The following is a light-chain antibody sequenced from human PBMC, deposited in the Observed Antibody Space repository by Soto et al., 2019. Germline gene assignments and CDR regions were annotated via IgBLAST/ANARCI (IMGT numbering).Light chain of an antibody. CDR2: KAS. V-gene: IGKV1-5*03. CDR1: QSISTY. J-gene: IGKJ1*01. CDR3: QHYNSYSEA. Sequence: DIQMTQSPSSLSAYVGDRVTITCRASQSISTYLNWYLQKPGKAPNLLIYKASTLKSGVPSRFSGSGSGTEFTLTISSLQPDDFATYNCQHYNSYSEAFGQGTKVDIK.